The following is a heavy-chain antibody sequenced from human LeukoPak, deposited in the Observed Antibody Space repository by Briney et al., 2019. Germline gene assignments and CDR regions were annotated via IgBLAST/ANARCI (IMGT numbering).Heavy chain of an antibody. CDR3: ARNFYSSGSFYSALSN. J-gene: IGHJ1*01. Sequence: GGSLRLSCAASGFIFSSYDMHWVRQAPGKGPEWVAVIWYDGSHEYYTDSVKGRFTISRENSKNKVFLQMNSLRAEDTAVYYCARNFYSSGSFYSALSNWGQGTLVTVSS. CDR2: IWYDGSHE. V-gene: IGHV3-33*01. D-gene: IGHD3-10*01. CDR1: GFIFSSYD.